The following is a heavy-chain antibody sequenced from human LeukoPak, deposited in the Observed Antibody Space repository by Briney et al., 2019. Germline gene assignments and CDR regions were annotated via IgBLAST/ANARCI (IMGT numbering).Heavy chain of an antibody. J-gene: IGHJ5*02. CDR3: VRDRSSWFDP. CDR1: GFTFSSYW. Sequence: GGSLRLSCAASGFTFSSYWMSWVRQAPGKGLEWVAVIWYDGSNQYYADSVKGRFTIFRDNSKNTMDLQMNSLRAEDTAVYFCVRDRSSWFDPWGQGTLVTVSS. D-gene: IGHD6-13*01. V-gene: IGHV3-33*08. CDR2: IWYDGSNQ.